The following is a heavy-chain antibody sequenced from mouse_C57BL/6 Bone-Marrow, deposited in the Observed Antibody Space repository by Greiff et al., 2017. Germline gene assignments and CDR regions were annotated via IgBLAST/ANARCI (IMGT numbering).Heavy chain of an antibody. CDR2: IYPGDGDT. CDR1: GYAFSSSW. J-gene: IGHJ1*03. CDR3: ANIYYYGRGYFDV. Sequence: VQLQQSGPELVKPGASVKISCKASGYAFSSSWMNWVKQRPGKGLEWIGRIYPGDGDTNYNGKFKGKATLTADKSSSTAYMQLSSLTSEDSAVYLCANIYYYGRGYFDVWGTGTTVTVSS. V-gene: IGHV1-82*01. D-gene: IGHD1-1*01.